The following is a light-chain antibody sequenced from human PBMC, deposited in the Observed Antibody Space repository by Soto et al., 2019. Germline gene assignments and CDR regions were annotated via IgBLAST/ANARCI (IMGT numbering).Light chain of an antibody. J-gene: IGKJ2*01. CDR2: EGS. Sequence: ESVLTQSPATLSLSPGERATLSCRASQSVNSYLAWYQQKPGQAPMLLIYEGSKRATGIPARFSGSGSGTDFTLTISSLEPEDFAVYYCQHRSNWPATFGQGTKVEI. CDR1: QSVNSY. CDR3: QHRSNWPAT. V-gene: IGKV3-11*01.